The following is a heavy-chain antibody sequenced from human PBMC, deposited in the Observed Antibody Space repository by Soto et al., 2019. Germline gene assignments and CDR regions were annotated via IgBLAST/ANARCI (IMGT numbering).Heavy chain of an antibody. Sequence: GGSLRLSCTASGFAFDSLYSHAMIWVRQSPGKGPQCVSTISSNGANTHYAESVHGRFTISRDASRSTVHLHMNRLRADDKAKYFCVSWVSAHFDYCGHGTPVTVYS. CDR1: GFAFDSLYSHA. D-gene: IGHD2-8*01. CDR2: ISSNGANT. CDR3: VSWVSAHFDY. J-gene: IGHJ4*01. V-gene: IGHV3-23*01.